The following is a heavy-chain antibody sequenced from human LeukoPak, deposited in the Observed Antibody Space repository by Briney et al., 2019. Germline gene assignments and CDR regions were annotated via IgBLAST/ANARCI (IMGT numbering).Heavy chain of an antibody. CDR2: ISEDGINK. J-gene: IGHJ4*02. D-gene: IGHD6-13*01. Sequence: PGGSLKLSCAASGFTFNNYGMHCVRQAPGKGLERVAGISEDGINKYYADSVKARFTIARDNSNNTPFLQMNNLRADDTAVYYCAKDRETTASGTFDYWGQGALVTVSS. CDR1: GFTFNNYG. V-gene: IGHV3-30*18. CDR3: AKDRETTASGTFDY.